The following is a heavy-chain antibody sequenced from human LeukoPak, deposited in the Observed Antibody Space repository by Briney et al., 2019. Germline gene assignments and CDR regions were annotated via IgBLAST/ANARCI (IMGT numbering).Heavy chain of an antibody. CDR1: GGSISSYY. D-gene: IGHD3-3*01. CDR2: IYYSGST. V-gene: IGHV4-59*12. CDR3: ARGGYYDFWSGYYRPFDY. Sequence: SETLSLTCTVSGGSISSYYWSWIRQPPGKGLEWIGYIYYSGSTNYNPSLKSRVTISVDTSKNQFSLKLSSVTAADTAVYYSARGGYYDFWSGYYRPFDYWGQGTLVTVSS. J-gene: IGHJ4*02.